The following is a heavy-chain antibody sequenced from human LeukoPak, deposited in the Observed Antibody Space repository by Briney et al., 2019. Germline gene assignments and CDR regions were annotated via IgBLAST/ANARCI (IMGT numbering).Heavy chain of an antibody. D-gene: IGHD1-7*01. CDR3: AQGTSWINPYFYMDV. CDR2: ISTGGGTA. Sequence: QPGGSLRLSCAASGFTFSNYALNWLRQAPGKGLEWVSSISTGGGTAYYADSVKGRFTISRDNSKTTLYLQMNSLRAADTAIYYCAQGTSWINPYFYMDVWGKGTTVTVSS. CDR1: GFTFSNYA. V-gene: IGHV3-23*01. J-gene: IGHJ6*03.